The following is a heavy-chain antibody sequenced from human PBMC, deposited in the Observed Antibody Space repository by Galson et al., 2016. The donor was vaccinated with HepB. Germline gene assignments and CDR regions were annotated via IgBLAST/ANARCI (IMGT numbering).Heavy chain of an antibody. CDR3: AKEGHTSGWTFGDY. CDR2: ISYDGGEI. D-gene: IGHD6-19*01. V-gene: IGHV3-30*18. CDR1: GFTFSSYG. J-gene: IGHJ4*02. Sequence: SLRLSCAASGFTFSSYGMHWVRQAPGKGPEWVAVISYDGGEIHYADSVKGRFTISRDNSKDTLYLQMNSLTAEDTAVYYCAKEGHTSGWTFGDYWGQGTLVVVSS.